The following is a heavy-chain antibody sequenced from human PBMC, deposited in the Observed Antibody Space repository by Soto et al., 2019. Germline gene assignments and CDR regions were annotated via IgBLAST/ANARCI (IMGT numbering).Heavy chain of an antibody. Sequence: ASVKVSCKSSGYTFSGFYIHWVRQAPGQGLEWMGWVDPNTGGTKFAQRFQGRVTMSRDTSINTAYMELNSLRSDDTAVYYCARSPYTPRNRFDPWGQGTLVTVSS. J-gene: IGHJ5*02. V-gene: IGHV1-2*02. CDR2: VDPNTGGT. CDR3: ARSPYTPRNRFDP. CDR1: GYTFSGFY. D-gene: IGHD4-4*01.